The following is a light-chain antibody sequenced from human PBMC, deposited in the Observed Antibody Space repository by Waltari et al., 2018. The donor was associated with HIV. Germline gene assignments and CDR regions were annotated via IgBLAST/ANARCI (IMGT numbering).Light chain of an antibody. CDR3: QSYDSSLSGVV. CDR1: SSNIRAGSD. J-gene: IGLJ2*01. CDR2: GNS. Sequence: QSVLTQPPSASGAPGQRVTISCTGSSSNIRAGSDVHWDQQLPGTAPKLHTSGNSNRPSGVPHRFSGSKSGTSASLAITGLQAEDEADYYCQSYDSSLSGVVFGGGTKLTVL. V-gene: IGLV1-40*01.